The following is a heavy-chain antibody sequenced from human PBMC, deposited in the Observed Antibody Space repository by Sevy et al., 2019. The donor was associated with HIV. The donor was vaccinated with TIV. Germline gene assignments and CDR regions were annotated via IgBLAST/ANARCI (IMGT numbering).Heavy chain of an antibody. D-gene: IGHD1-1*01. Sequence: GGSLRLSCTASGFTFSAYSMNWVRQAPGKGLEWLSYISTGTDIIYYADSAKGRFTISRDDAKKSVYLEMKSLRDQDTALYYCVRRRVDAYNVYFDLWGQGTLVTVSS. J-gene: IGHJ4*02. CDR2: ISTGTDII. V-gene: IGHV3-48*02. CDR1: GFTFSAYS. CDR3: VRRRVDAYNVYFDL.